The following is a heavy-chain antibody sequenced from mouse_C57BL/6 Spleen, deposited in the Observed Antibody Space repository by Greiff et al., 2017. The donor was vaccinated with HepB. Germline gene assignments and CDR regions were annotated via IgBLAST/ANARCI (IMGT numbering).Heavy chain of an antibody. J-gene: IGHJ3*01. Sequence: DVKLVESGGGLVKPGGSLKLSCAASGFTFSDYGMHWVRQAPEKGLEWVAYISSGSSTIYYADTVKGRFTISRDNAKNTLFLQMTSLRSEDTAMYYCATGTGLAYWGQGTLVTVSA. V-gene: IGHV5-17*01. CDR1: GFTFSDYG. CDR2: ISSGSSTI. D-gene: IGHD4-1*01. CDR3: ATGTGLAY.